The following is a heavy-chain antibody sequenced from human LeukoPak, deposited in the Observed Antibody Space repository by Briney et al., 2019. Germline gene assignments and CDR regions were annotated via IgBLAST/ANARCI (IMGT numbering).Heavy chain of an antibody. Sequence: GGSLRLSCAASGFTFSSYAMSWVRQAPGKGLEWVSGISASGGSTFYADSVKGRFTISRDNSKSTLYLQMNSLRVEDTALYYCAKDRSAAAGYSSDYWGQGTLVTVSS. CDR1: GFTFSSYA. D-gene: IGHD6-13*01. CDR3: AKDRSAAAGYSSDY. CDR2: ISASGGST. J-gene: IGHJ4*02. V-gene: IGHV3-23*01.